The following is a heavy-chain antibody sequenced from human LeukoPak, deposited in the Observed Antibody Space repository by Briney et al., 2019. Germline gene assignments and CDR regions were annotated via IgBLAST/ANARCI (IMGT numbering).Heavy chain of an antibody. CDR1: GFTFSSYA. V-gene: IGHV3-23*01. CDR2: ISGSGGST. CDR3: AIIGSGWNYANAFDI. D-gene: IGHD1-7*01. Sequence: PGGSLRLSCAASGFTFSSYAMSWVRQAPGKGLEWVSAISGSGGSTYYADSVKGRFTISRDNSKNTLYLQMNSLRAEDTVVYYCAIIGSGWNYANAFDIWGQGTMVTVSS. J-gene: IGHJ3*02.